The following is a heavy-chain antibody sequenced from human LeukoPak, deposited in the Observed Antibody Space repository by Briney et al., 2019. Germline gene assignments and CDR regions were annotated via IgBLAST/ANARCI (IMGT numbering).Heavy chain of an antibody. V-gene: IGHV3-11*01. CDR1: GFTFSDYY. J-gene: IGHJ3*02. CDR3: ARSSRESTEYAFDI. Sequence: GGSLRLSCAASGFTFSDYYMSWIRQAPGKGLEWVSYISSSGSTIYYADSVKGRFTISRDNAKNSLYLQMNSLRAEDTAVYYCARSSRESTEYAFDIWGQGTMVTASS. D-gene: IGHD1-14*01. CDR2: ISSSGSTI.